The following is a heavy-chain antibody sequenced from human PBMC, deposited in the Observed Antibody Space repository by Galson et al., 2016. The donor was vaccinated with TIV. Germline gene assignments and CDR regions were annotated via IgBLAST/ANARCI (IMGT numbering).Heavy chain of an antibody. Sequence: SLRLSCAASGFTFSNAWMNWVRQAPGKGLEWVSDISGRGGTTHYADSVKGRFTISRDNSKNTLYLHMSSLRAEDTALYYCARGPTTRRGYYGLDIWGQGTTVTVSS. J-gene: IGHJ6*02. CDR2: ISGRGGTT. D-gene: IGHD1-26*01. CDR3: ARGPTTRRGYYGLDI. V-gene: IGHV3-23*01. CDR1: GFTFSNAW.